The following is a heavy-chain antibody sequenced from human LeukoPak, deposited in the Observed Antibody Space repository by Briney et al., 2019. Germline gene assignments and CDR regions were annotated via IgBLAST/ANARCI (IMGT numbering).Heavy chain of an antibody. Sequence: ASVKASCKASGYTFTGYYMHWVRQAPGQGLEWMGWINPNSGGTNYAQKFQGRVTMTRDTSISTAYMELSRLRSDDTAVYYCARMGHYDSSGYYYVGAFDIWGQGTMVTVSS. D-gene: IGHD3-22*01. J-gene: IGHJ3*02. V-gene: IGHV1-2*02. CDR1: GYTFTGYY. CDR3: ARMGHYDSSGYYYVGAFDI. CDR2: INPNSGGT.